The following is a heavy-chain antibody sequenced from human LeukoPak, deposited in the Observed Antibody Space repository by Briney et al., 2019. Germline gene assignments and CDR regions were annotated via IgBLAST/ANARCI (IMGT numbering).Heavy chain of an antibody. Sequence: PGGSLRLSCAASGFTFSNAWMNWVRQAPGKGLEWVARVKSKTDGGTTDYAAPVKGRFTISRDDSKNTLYLQMNSLETDDTAVYSCTTYSRGACDYWGQGTLVTVSS. CDR1: GFTFSNAW. V-gene: IGHV3-15*01. J-gene: IGHJ4*02. D-gene: IGHD3-10*01. CDR2: VKSKTDGGTT. CDR3: TTYSRGACDY.